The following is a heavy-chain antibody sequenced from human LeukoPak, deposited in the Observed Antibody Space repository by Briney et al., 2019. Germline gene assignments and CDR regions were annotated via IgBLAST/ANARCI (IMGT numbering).Heavy chain of an antibody. CDR3: ARAADYYDSSGYLDY. CDR2: IYTSGST. V-gene: IGHV4-61*02. J-gene: IGHJ4*02. D-gene: IGHD3-22*01. Sequence: PSQTLSLTCTVSGGSISSGSYYWSWIRQPAGKGLEGIGRIYTSGSTNYNPSLKSRVTISVDTSKNQFSLKLSSVTAADTAVYYCARAADYYDSSGYLDYWGQGTLVTVSS. CDR1: GGSISSGSYY.